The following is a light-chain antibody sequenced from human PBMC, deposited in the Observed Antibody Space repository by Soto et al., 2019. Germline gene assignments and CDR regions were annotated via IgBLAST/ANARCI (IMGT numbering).Light chain of an antibody. CDR3: QQYNTWPLT. J-gene: IGKJ1*01. Sequence: EIVMTQSPATLSSSPGERATLSCRASESLSSNLSWYQQKPGQPPRLLIYATSTRATGIPDRFSGSGSGTDFTLTISSLESEDFAVYYCQQYNTWPLTFGQGTRVEIK. CDR1: ESLSSN. CDR2: ATS. V-gene: IGKV3-15*01.